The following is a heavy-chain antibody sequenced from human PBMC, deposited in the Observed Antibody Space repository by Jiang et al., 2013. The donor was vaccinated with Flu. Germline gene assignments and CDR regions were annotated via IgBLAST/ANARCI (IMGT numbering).Heavy chain of an antibody. V-gene: IGHV3-53*01. Sequence: QLLESGGGLIQPGGSLRLSCAASGFTVSSNYMSWVRQAPGKGLEWVSVIYSGGSTYYADSVKGRFTISRDNSKNTLYLQMNSLRAEDTAVYYCARSTLDYYYGMDVWGQGTTVTVSS. CDR2: IYSGGST. CDR3: ARSTLDYYYGMDV. J-gene: IGHJ6*02. CDR1: GFTVSSNY.